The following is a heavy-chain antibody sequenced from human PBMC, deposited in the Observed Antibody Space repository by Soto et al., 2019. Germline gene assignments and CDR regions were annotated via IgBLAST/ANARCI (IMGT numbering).Heavy chain of an antibody. CDR3: ARDQGDILTRTNDAFDI. D-gene: IGHD3-9*01. CDR2: IYYSGST. J-gene: IGHJ3*02. V-gene: IGHV4-30-4*01. Sequence: QVQLQESGPGLVKPSQTLSLTCTVSGGSISSGDYYWSWIRQPPGKGLEWIGYIYYSGSTYYNPSLKSRVTISVDTSKNQFSLKLSSVTAADTAVYYCARDQGDILTRTNDAFDIWGQGTMVTVSS. CDR1: GGSISSGDYY.